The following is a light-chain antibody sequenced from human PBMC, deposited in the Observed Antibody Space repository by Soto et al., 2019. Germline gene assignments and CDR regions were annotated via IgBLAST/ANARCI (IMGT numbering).Light chain of an antibody. J-gene: IGKJ1*01. CDR3: QQYGSSPWT. V-gene: IGKV3-20*01. Sequence: NGFNPSPGNLSLSPGEGSTPLRKARPDVSSHYLAWYQQKPGQAPRLLIYGASSRATGIPDRFSGSGSGTDFTLIISRLEPEDFAVYYCQQYGSSPWTFGRGTKVEIK. CDR1: PDVSSHY. CDR2: GAS.